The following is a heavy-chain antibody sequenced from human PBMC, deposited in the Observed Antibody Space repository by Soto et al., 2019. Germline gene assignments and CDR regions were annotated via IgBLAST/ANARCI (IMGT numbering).Heavy chain of an antibody. V-gene: IGHV4-30-4*01. CDR2: VYYTGST. D-gene: IGHD2-21*02. CDR1: GASIKSTDYY. Sequence: TLSLTCTVSGASIKSTDYYWSWIRQAPGKGLEWIGYVYYTGSTYYNPSLMSRLTISVDTSKNQFSLKLTSVTAAETAVYYCVRTAREGAVAPHWFDRWGQGTQVTVSS. CDR3: VRTAREGAVAPHWFDR. J-gene: IGHJ5*02.